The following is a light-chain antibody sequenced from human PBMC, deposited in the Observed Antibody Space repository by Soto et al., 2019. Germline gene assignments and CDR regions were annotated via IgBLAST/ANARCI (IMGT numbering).Light chain of an antibody. J-gene: IGLJ2*01. CDR3: SSYAGSNTVV. CDR2: EVT. CDR1: TSDVGGYNY. V-gene: IGLV2-8*01. Sequence: QSALTQPPSASGSPGQSVAISCTGTTSDVGGYNYVSWYQQYPGKAPKLLIYEVTERPSGVPDRFSASKSGNTASLTVSGLQAEDEADYYCSSYAGSNTVVFGGGTKLTVL.